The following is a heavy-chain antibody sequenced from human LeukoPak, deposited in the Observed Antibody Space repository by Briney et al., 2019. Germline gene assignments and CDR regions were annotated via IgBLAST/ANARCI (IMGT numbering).Heavy chain of an antibody. Sequence: ASVKVSCKASGYIFTRYGISWVRQAPGQGFEWMGWISAYNGNTNYAQALQGRVTMTTDTSTTTAYMELRSLTSDDTAVYYCARDFSGNYEHDYWGQGTLVTVSS. CDR1: GYIFTRYG. V-gene: IGHV1-18*01. D-gene: IGHD3-10*01. CDR3: ARDFSGNYEHDY. CDR2: ISAYNGNT. J-gene: IGHJ4*02.